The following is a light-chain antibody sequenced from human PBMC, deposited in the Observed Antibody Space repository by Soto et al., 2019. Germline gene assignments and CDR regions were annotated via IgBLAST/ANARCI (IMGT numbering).Light chain of an antibody. J-gene: IGLJ1*01. V-gene: IGLV2-14*01. CDR1: SSDVGGYNY. Sequence: QSVLTQPASVSGSPGQPITISCTGTSSDVGGYNYVSWYQQHPGKAPKLMIYDVSNRPSGVSNRFSGSKSGNTASLTISGLQAEDEADYYCSSYTSSRSYVFGTG. CDR2: DVS. CDR3: SSYTSSRSYV.